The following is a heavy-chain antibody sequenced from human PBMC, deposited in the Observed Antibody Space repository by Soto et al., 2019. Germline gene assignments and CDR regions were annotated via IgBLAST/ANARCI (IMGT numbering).Heavy chain of an antibody. J-gene: IGHJ4*02. Sequence: EVHLLESGGGLLQPGGSLRLSWAASGFSFADYAMNWVRQAPGNGLEWVSPISNSGGVTCYLNSVKGRFTVSRDNSKDTLFLPMNSLRTEDTAVYFCSGAVNTGEFYIDHWGRGTLVSVSS. CDR2: ISNSGGVT. CDR1: GFSFADYA. CDR3: SGAVNTGEFYIDH. D-gene: IGHD3-16*01. V-gene: IGHV3-23*01.